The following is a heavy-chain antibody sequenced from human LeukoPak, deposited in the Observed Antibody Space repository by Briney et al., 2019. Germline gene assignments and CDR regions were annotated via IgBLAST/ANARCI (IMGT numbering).Heavy chain of an antibody. Sequence: ASVKVSRKASGYTFTSYGISWVRQAPGQGLEWMGCISAYNGNTNYAHKLQGRVTMTTDTPTSTAYMELRSPRADDTAVYSCARGQWWYWGQGTLVTVSS. V-gene: IGHV1-18*01. CDR3: ARGQWWY. CDR2: ISAYNGNT. CDR1: GYTFTSYG. D-gene: IGHD2-8*01. J-gene: IGHJ4*02.